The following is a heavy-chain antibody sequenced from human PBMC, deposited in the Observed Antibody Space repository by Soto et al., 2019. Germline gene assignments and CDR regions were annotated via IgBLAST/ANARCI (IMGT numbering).Heavy chain of an antibody. CDR3: ARVNMDRDEAFAI. D-gene: IGHD3-10*01. CDR2: INPNSGGT. V-gene: IGHV1-2*04. J-gene: IGHJ3*02. Sequence: QVQLVQSGAEVKKPGASVKVSCKASGYTFTGYYMHWVRQAPGQGLERMGWINPNSGGTNYAQKFQGWVTMTRDRSSSTAYVELSRLRSDDTAVYYCARVNMDRDEAFAIWGQGTMVTVSS. CDR1: GYTFTGYY.